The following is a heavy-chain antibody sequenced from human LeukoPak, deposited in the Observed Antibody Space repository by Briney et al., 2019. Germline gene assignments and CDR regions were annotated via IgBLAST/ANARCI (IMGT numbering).Heavy chain of an antibody. CDR1: GYNFSNYW. D-gene: IGHD2-2*01. CDR3: ARQRSVIPAAPSDY. J-gene: IGHJ4*02. Sequence: GESLKISCQGSGYNFSNYWILWVRQMPGKGLEWLGIIYPDESDIRYSPSFRGQSTMSVDQSSTTSYLYWSRLKASDSAIYYCARQRSVIPAAPSDYWGQGNLVTVAS. CDR2: IYPDESDI. V-gene: IGHV5-51*01.